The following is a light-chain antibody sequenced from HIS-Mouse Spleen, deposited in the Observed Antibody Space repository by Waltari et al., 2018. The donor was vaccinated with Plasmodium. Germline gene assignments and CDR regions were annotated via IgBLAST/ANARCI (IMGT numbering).Light chain of an antibody. CDR3: QQNYNTWT. Sequence: DIQMTQSPSSLSASVGDRVTITCRASQSISSYLNWYQQKPGKAPKLLIYAASSLQSGVPSRFSGSGSGTDFTLTISSLQPEYFATYYCQQNYNTWTFGQGTKVEIK. V-gene: IGKV1-39*01. CDR1: QSISSY. J-gene: IGKJ1*01. CDR2: AAS.